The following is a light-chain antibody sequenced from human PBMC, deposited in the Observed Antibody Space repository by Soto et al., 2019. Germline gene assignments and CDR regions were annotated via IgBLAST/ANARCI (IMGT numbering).Light chain of an antibody. J-gene: IGKJ5*01. V-gene: IGKV3-15*01. CDR1: QSVSSN. CDR2: GAS. CDR3: QQRSSWIT. Sequence: EIVLTQSPATLSVSPGERATLSCRASQSVSSNLAWYQQKPGRAPRLLIYGASTRATGIPARFSGSGSGTEFTLTISSLQSEDFAVYYCQQRSSWITFGQGTRLEIK.